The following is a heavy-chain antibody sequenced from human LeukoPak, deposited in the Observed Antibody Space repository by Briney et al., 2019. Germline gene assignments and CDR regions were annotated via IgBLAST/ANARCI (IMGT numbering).Heavy chain of an antibody. V-gene: IGHV1-46*01. CDR2: INPSGSST. Sequence: ASVKVSCKTSGYTFTSYYMHWVRQAPGQGLEWMGIINPSGSSTSYAQKFQGRLSLTRDMSTSTDYMELSSLRSEDTAVYYCARDNSVGDTAWWFDPWGQGTLVTVSS. CDR1: GYTFTSYY. J-gene: IGHJ5*02. CDR3: ARDNSVGDTAWWFDP. D-gene: IGHD1-26*01.